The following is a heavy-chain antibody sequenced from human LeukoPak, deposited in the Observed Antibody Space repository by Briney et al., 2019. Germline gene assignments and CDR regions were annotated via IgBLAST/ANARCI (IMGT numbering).Heavy chain of an antibody. CDR3: ASPGGGYCSSTSCSGAFDI. CDR1: GYTFTIYD. Sequence: GASVKVSCKASGYTFTIYDINWVRQATGQGLEWMGWMNPNSGNTGYAQKFQGRVTMTRNTSISTAYMELSSLRSEDPAAYYCASPGGGYCSSTSCSGAFDIWGQGTMVTVSS. V-gene: IGHV1-8*01. D-gene: IGHD2-2*01. CDR2: MNPNSGNT. J-gene: IGHJ3*02.